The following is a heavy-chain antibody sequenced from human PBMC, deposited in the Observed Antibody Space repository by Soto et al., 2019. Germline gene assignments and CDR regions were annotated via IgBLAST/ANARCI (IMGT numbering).Heavy chain of an antibody. J-gene: IGHJ4*01. CDR3: ARGAGIFGVVALDY. CDR1: GDTFSSYA. D-gene: IGHD3-3*01. CDR2: IIPILGSA. V-gene: IGHV1-69*06. Sequence: QEQLVQSGAEVKKPGSSVKVSCKASGDTFSSYAISWVRQAPGQGLEWMGVIIPILGSANYAQKFQGRVTITEDKSKSTAHMDPSSQRSEDTGVYYCARGAGIFGVVALDYWGQGTLVTLSP.